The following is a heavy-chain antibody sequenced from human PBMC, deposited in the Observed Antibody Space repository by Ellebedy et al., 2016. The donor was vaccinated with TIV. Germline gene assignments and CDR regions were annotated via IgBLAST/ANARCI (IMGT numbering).Heavy chain of an antibody. CDR3: ASGNRFTWLKYSYYGMDV. J-gene: IGHJ6*02. V-gene: IGHV1-46*01. CDR1: GLTVTNYY. CDR2: INPGAGST. D-gene: IGHD4-23*01. Sequence: ASVKVSCXASGLTVTNYYLHWVRQAPGQGLKWMGVINPGAGSTSFAQKFRGRVTVTRDTATKTDYLEMIRLRSDDTAVYYCASGNRFTWLKYSYYGMDVWGQGTTVTVSS.